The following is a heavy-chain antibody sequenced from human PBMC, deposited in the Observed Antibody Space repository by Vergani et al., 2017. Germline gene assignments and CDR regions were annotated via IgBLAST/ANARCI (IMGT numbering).Heavy chain of an antibody. CDR3: ARGELDWYFDL. V-gene: IGHV4-39*07. D-gene: IGHD1-7*01. Sequence: QVQLQQWGPGLVKPSETLSLTCTVSGGPISSSSYYWGCISQPPGKGLEWIGSIYYSGSTYYNPSLKSRVTISVDTSKNQFSLKLSSVTAADTAVYYCARGELDWYFDLWGRGTLVTVAS. CDR2: IYYSGST. CDR1: GGPISSSSYY. J-gene: IGHJ2*01.